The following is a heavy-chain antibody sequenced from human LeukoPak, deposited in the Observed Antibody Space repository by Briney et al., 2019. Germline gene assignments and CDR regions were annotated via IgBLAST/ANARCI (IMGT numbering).Heavy chain of an antibody. V-gene: IGHV1-69*13. CDR1: GGTFSSYA. Sequence: ASVKVSCKASGGTFSSYAISWVRQAPGQGLEWMGGIIPIFGTANYAQKFQGRVTITADESTSTAYMELSSLRSEDTAVYYCARDFLGYCSSTSCSRTNRFDPWGQGTLVTVSS. CDR2: IIPIFGTA. D-gene: IGHD2-2*01. CDR3: ARDFLGYCSSTSCSRTNRFDP. J-gene: IGHJ5*02.